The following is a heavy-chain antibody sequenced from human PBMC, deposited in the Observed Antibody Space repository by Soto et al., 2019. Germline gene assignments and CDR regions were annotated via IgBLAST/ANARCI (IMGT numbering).Heavy chain of an antibody. J-gene: IGHJ4*02. Sequence: QVQLVESGGGVVQPGKSLRLSCAASGFTFNSHAMHWVRQAPGKGLEWVAVIWSDGNNKYYGDSVKGRFTISRDTSKNTLYLQMNSLRAEDTAVYYCARGYIITWDLGYWGQGTLVTVSS. D-gene: IGHD1-20*01. CDR2: IWSDGNNK. CDR3: ARGYIITWDLGY. V-gene: IGHV3-33*01. CDR1: GFTFNSHA.